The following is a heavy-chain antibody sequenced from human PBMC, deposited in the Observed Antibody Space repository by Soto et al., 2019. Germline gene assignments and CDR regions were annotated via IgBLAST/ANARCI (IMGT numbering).Heavy chain of an antibody. J-gene: IGHJ4*02. V-gene: IGHV4-30-4*01. D-gene: IGHD6-13*01. CDR3: ARGADRSHWYYFDF. CDR1: GGSINSLDYY. Sequence: QVRLQESGPGVVKPSQTLSVTCAVSGGSINSLDYYWSWIRQTPGKGLEWIGYIYSGGATYYTPYLKSRVTMSMDTSKNRFSLRLTSVNAADTAVYFCARGADRSHWYYFDFWGQGALITVSS. CDR2: IYSGGAT.